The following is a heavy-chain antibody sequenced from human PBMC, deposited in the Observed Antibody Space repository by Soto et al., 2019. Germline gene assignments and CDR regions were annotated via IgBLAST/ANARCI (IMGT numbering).Heavy chain of an antibody. J-gene: IGHJ6*02. Sequence: PSETLSLTCAVYGGSFSGYYWSWIRQPPGKGLEWIGEINHSGSTNYNPSLKSRVTISVDTSKNQFSLKLSSVTAADTAVYYCARTIHRDWGSTIIRGRYYYGMDVWCPGITVTVFS. CDR3: ARTIHRDWGSTIIRGRYYYGMDV. CDR2: INHSGST. D-gene: IGHD7-27*01. CDR1: GGSFSGYY. V-gene: IGHV4-34*01.